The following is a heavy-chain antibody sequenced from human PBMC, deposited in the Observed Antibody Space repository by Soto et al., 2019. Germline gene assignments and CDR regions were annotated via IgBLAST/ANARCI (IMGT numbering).Heavy chain of an antibody. Sequence: QITLKESGPTLVKPTQTLTLTCTFSGFSLSTSGVAVGWIRQPPGKALEWLALIYWDDDKSYSPSLKSRLTVTRHTSKNQVVLTMPNMDPVDTATYYCARALDYGGRWYFDLWGRGTLVTVSS. J-gene: IGHJ2*01. CDR2: IYWDDDK. V-gene: IGHV2-5*02. CDR3: ARALDYGGRWYFDL. CDR1: GFSLSTSGVA. D-gene: IGHD4-17*01.